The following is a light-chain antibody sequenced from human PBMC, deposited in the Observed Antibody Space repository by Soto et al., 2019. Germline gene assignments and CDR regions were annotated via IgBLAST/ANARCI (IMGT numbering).Light chain of an antibody. J-gene: IGKJ5*01. CDR1: HSVSSIY. V-gene: IGKV3-20*01. CDR3: QQYAHSTPIS. Sequence: NVVTQPPGTLSFSSGGRTTPFSCTAHSVSSIYLARYQQKPGQAPRLLISGASTRATALPARFSGSGSGTAFTLPIISLEPEDFALYYCQQYAHSTPISFGQGTRLEIK. CDR2: GAS.